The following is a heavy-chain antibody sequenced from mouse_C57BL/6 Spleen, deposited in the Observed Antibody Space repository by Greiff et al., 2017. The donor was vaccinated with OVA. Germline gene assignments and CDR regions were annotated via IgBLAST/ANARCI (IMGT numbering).Heavy chain of an antibody. V-gene: IGHV5-16*01. CDR2: INYDGSST. J-gene: IGHJ1*03. CDR3: ARGYGSGYPLDV. Sequence: EVKLMESEGGLVQPGSSMKLSCTASGFTFSDYYMAWVRQIPEKGLEWVANINYDGSSTYYLDSLKSRFIISRDNAKNILYLQMSSLKSEDTATYCSARGYGSGYPLDVWGTGTTVTVSA. D-gene: IGHD1-1*01. CDR1: GFTFSDYY.